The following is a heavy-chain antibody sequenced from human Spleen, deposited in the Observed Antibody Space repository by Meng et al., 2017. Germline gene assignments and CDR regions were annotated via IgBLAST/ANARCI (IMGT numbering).Heavy chain of an antibody. CDR3: AKASIEGGWGKCDY. CDR1: GGTFSSYN. D-gene: IGHD3-16*01. V-gene: IGHV1-69*02. Sequence: SVKVSRKASGGTFSSYNISWVRQAPGQGLEWMGRIIPILGIANYEQKFQGRVTITADKSKSTAYMELSSLRSEDTAVYYCAKASIEGGWGKCDYWGQGTLVTVSS. J-gene: IGHJ4*01. CDR2: IIPILGIA.